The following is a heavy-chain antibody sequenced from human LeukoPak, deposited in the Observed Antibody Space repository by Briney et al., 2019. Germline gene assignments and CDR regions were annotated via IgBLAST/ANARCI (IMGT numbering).Heavy chain of an antibody. V-gene: IGHV5-51*01. J-gene: IGHJ4*02. CDR3: ARPGYSGSLEY. D-gene: IGHD1-26*01. Sequence: GESLKISCKGFGYPFTTNWIGWVRQMPGKGLEWMGIIYPADSDTRYSPSFQGQVTISADKSVNTAYLQWNSLKASDTAIYYCARPGYSGSLEYWGQGTLVTVSS. CDR1: GYPFTTNW. CDR2: IYPADSDT.